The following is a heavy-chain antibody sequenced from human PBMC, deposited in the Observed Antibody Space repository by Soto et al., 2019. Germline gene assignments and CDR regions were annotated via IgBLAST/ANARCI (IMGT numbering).Heavy chain of an antibody. CDR1: GFTFSNYG. CDR3: AKDIAAAGILGCSDH. CDR2: ISYDGSNK. V-gene: IGHV3-30*18. Sequence: GGSLRLSCAASGFTFSNYGMHWVRQAPGKGLEWVAVISYDGSNKDYADSVKGRFTISRDNSRNTMFLQMNNLKTEDTAMYYCAKDIAAAGILGCSDHWGQGTQVTVSS. D-gene: IGHD6-13*01. J-gene: IGHJ4*02.